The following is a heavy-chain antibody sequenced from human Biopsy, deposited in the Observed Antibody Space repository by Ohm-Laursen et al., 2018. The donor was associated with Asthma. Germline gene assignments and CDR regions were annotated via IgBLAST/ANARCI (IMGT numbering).Heavy chain of an antibody. CDR3: ARGISRVTGLFDHFDS. Sequence: GTLSLTCIVSGGSMSSSSYYWGWIRQPPGKGLEWMGSISYTGSAYHNPSLKSRVTISVDTSKNQFSLKLRSVTAADAAVYYCARGISRVTGLFDHFDSWGQGTLVTVSS. J-gene: IGHJ4*02. V-gene: IGHV4-39*07. CDR1: GGSMSSSSYY. CDR2: ISYTGSA. D-gene: IGHD2-21*02.